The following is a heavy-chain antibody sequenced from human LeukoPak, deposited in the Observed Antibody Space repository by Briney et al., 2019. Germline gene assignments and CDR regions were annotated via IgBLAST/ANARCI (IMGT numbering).Heavy chain of an antibody. J-gene: IGHJ4*02. CDR3: ARDGRIQWELDY. V-gene: IGHV3-74*01. CDR1: GFTFSSYW. CDR2: INSDGSST. D-gene: IGHD1-26*01. Sequence: PGGSLRLSCAASGFTFSSYWMHWVRQAPGKGLVWVSRINSDGSSTSYADSVKGRFTISRDNAKNTLYLQMNSLRADDTAVYYCARDGRIQWELDYWGQGILVTVSS.